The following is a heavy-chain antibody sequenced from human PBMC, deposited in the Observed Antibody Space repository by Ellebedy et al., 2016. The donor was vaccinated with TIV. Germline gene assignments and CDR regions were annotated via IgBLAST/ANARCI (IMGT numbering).Heavy chain of an antibody. CDR2: IIPIFGTA. Sequence: AASVKVSCKASGGTFSSYAISWVRQAPGQGLEWMGGIIPIFGTANYAQKFQGRVTITADESTSTAYMELSSLRSEDTAVYYCAREKNSGSYPTRSFSFDYWGQGTLVTVSS. J-gene: IGHJ4*02. CDR1: GGTFSSYA. CDR3: AREKNSGSYPTRSFSFDY. D-gene: IGHD1-26*01. V-gene: IGHV1-69*13.